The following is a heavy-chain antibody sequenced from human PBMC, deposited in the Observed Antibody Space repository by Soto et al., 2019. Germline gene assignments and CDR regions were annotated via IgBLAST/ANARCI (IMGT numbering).Heavy chain of an antibody. V-gene: IGHV1-2*02. D-gene: IGHD3-16*01. CDR3: ATWYYDANGKEVFDV. CDR2: INPNKGGT. CDR1: GYTFTDYY. Sequence: QVHLVQSGAEVKKPGASMRVSCKASGYTFTDYYIHWVRQAPGQGLEWMGWINPNKGGTSYAQKFQGRVTMTRDTSIRTAYLDLTSLRPDDTAVYYCATWYYDANGKEVFDVWGQGTLVSVS. J-gene: IGHJ3*01.